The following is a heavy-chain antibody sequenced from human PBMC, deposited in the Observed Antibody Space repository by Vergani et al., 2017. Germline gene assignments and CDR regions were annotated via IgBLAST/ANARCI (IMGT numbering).Heavy chain of an antibody. CDR2: TYYRSKRSN. CDR3: ARVTAVPGSIWFDP. Sequence: QVQLQQSGPGLVRPSQTLSLTCVISGDSVSNNKTTWNWIRQSPSRGLEWLGRTYYRSKRSNAYAESVKSRLTIDPDTSKYLFSLHLNSVAPEDTAVYYCARVTAVPGSIWFDPWGQGTLVTVSS. D-gene: IGHD6-19*01. CDR1: GDSVSNNKTT. J-gene: IGHJ5*02. V-gene: IGHV6-1*01.